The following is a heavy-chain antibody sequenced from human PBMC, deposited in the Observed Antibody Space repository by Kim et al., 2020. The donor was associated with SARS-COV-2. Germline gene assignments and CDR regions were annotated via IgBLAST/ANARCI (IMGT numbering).Heavy chain of an antibody. V-gene: IGHV4-39*01. CDR2: VSYEGNT. J-gene: IGHJ4*02. CDR3: ARHGAGTTYDH. D-gene: IGHD3-16*01. Sequence: SETLSLTCTVSSGSISRSNYLWGWIRQPPGKGLEWIGSVSYEGNTYYNPSLKSRITISVDTSKNQFSLELTSVTAADTAVFYCARHGAGTTYDHWGQGILVTVSS. CDR1: SGSISRSNYL.